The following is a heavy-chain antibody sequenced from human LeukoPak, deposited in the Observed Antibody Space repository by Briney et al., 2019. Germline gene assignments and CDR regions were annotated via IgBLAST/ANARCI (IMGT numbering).Heavy chain of an antibody. J-gene: IGHJ5*02. V-gene: IGHV1-2*02. CDR3: ARGYYYVENNWFDP. CDR1: GYTFTGYY. CDR2: INPNSGGT. D-gene: IGHD3-22*01. Sequence: ASVKVSCKASGYTFTGYYMHRVRQAPGQGLEWMGWINPNSGGTNYAQKFQGRVTMTRDTSISTAYMELSRLRSDDTAVYYCARGYYYVENNWFDPWGQGTLVTVSS.